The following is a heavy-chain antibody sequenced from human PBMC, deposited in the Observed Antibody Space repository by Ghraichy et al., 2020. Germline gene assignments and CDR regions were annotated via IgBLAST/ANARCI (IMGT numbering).Heavy chain of an antibody. V-gene: IGHV4-34*01. CDR2: INHSGST. CDR1: GGSFSGYY. J-gene: IGHJ3*02. Sequence: SETLSLTCAVYGGSFSGYYWSWIRQPPGKGLEWIGEINHSGSTNYNPSLKSRVTISVDTSKNQFSLRLSSVTAADTAVYYCARTDTGYSSSWYSPWATSYAFDIWGQGTMVTVSS. CDR3: ARTDTGYSSSWYSPWATSYAFDI. D-gene: IGHD6-13*01.